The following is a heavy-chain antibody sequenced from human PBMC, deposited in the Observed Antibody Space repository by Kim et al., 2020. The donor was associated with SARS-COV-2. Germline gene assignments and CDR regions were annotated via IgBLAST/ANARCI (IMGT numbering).Heavy chain of an antibody. CDR2: ISNSGHT. CDR1: GSSIGIGYY. CDR3: WRKKVGGGFDFDV. Sequence: SETLSLTCTVSGSSIGIGYYWGWIRQPPGRGVEWIGSISNSGHTYSNVSLQSGPTISEETSKKHSPMNLTSVTADDTAVYYCWRKKVGGGFDFDVGGHG. D-gene: IGHD1-26*01. V-gene: IGHV4-38-2*02. J-gene: IGHJ3*01.